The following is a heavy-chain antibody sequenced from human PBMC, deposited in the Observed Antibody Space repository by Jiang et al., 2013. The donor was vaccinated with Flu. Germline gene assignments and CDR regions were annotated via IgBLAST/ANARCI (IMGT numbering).Heavy chain of an antibody. Sequence: LLKPSETLSLTCTVSGGSISSSSYYWGWIRQPPGKGLEWIGSIYYSGSTYYNPSLKSRVTISVDTSKNQFSLKLSSVTAADTAVYYCASQVCFVDFGGDCRYCSSTSCYGGPYGMDVWGQGTTVTVSS. J-gene: IGHJ6*02. V-gene: IGHV4-39*01. CDR2: IYYSGST. CDR3: ASQVCFVDFGGDCRYCSSTSCYGGPYGMDV. CDR1: GGSISSSSYY. D-gene: IGHD2-2*01.